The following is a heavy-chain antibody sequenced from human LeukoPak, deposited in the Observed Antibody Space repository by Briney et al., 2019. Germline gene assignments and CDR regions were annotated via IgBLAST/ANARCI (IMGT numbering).Heavy chain of an antibody. CDR1: GFTFSSYT. V-gene: IGHV3-21*01. CDR2: ISSSSSYI. CDR3: ARIGRRRESPMNLDY. D-gene: IGHD3-10*01. J-gene: IGHJ4*02. Sequence: TGGSLRLSCAASGFTFSSYTMNWVRQAPGKGLEWVSSISSSSSYIYYADSVKGRFTISRDNAKNSLYLQMNSLRAEDTAVYYCARIGRRRESPMNLDYWGQGTLVTVSS.